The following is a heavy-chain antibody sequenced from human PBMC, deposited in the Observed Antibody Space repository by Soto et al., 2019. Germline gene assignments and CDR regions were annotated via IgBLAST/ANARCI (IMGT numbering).Heavy chain of an antibody. V-gene: IGHV1-69*13. CDR1: GGTFSSYA. J-gene: IGHJ6*02. CDR2: IIPIFGTA. CDR3: ARSVSFRYQLLTRGMDV. Sequence: GASVKVSCKASGGTFSSYAISWVRQAPGQGLEWMGGIIPIFGTANYAQRFQGRVTITANESTSTAYMELSSLISEDTAVDYCARSVSFRYQLLTRGMDVWGQGTTVTVSS. D-gene: IGHD2-2*01.